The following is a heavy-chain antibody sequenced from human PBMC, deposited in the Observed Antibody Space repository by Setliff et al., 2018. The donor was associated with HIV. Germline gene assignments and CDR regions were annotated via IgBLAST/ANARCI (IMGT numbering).Heavy chain of an antibody. D-gene: IGHD3-22*01. CDR1: GGSISSSSYY. CDR3: ARAKYYYDTSAYYGSRDWYFDL. V-gene: IGHV4-39*07. J-gene: IGHJ2*01. CDR2: IYYSGDS. Sequence: PSETLSLTCTVPGGSISSSSYYWDWIRQPPGKGLEWIATIYYSGDSHYNPSLKSRVTISVDTSKNQFSLKLNSVTAADTAVYYCARAKYYYDTSAYYGSRDWYFDLWGRGTLVTVS.